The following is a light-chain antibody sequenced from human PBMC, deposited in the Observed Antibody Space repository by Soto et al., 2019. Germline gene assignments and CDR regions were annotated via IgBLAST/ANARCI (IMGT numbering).Light chain of an antibody. CDR2: DVS. V-gene: IGLV2-14*01. CDR3: SAYTSSSTVV. Sequence: QSALTQPASVSGSPGQSITISCTGTSSDVGGYNYVSWYQQHPGKAPKLMIYDVSNRPSGVSNRFSGSKSGNTASLTISGLQADDEADYYFSAYTSSSTVVFGGGTKLTV. J-gene: IGLJ2*01. CDR1: SSDVGGYNY.